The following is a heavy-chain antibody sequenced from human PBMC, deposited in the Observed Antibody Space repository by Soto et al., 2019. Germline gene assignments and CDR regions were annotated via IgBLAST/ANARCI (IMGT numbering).Heavy chain of an antibody. J-gene: IGHJ2*01. CDR1: GFTFRTYA. Sequence: EVQLLESGGGLVHPGGSQRLSCAASGFTFRTYAMSWVRQAPGKGLEWVSGISATGASTYYADSVKGRFTISRDNSKNTLYLPMNSLRAEDTAVYYCARRVGDWLHPLDWYFDLWGRGTLVTVSS. D-gene: IGHD3-9*01. V-gene: IGHV3-23*01. CDR2: ISATGAST. CDR3: ARRVGDWLHPLDWYFDL.